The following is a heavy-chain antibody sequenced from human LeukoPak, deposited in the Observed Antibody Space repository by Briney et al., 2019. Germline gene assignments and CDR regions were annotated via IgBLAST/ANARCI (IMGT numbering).Heavy chain of an antibody. Sequence: ASAKVSCKASGYTFTGYYMHWVRQAPGQGLEWMGIINPSGGSTSYAQKFQGRVTMTRDMSTSTVYMELSSLRSEDTAVYYCARSTIVVVPAAIGWFDPWGQGTLVTVSS. CDR3: ARSTIVVVPAAIGWFDP. CDR1: GYTFTGYY. J-gene: IGHJ5*02. CDR2: INPSGGST. D-gene: IGHD2-2*01. V-gene: IGHV1-46*01.